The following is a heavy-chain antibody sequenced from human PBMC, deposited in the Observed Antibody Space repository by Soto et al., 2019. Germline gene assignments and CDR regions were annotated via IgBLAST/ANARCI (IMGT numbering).Heavy chain of an antibody. CDR3: ATDYDYGDSLPFDY. CDR2: IIGIGDTA. Sequence: EVQLLEAGGGLVQPGESLRLSCAASGFTFRNYGMSWVRQAPGKGLEWLSAIIGIGDTAYYADSVRGRFTISRDNSKNTLYLQLNDLGAEDTAIYYCATDYDYGDSLPFDYWGQGTLVTVSS. D-gene: IGHD4-17*01. CDR1: GFTFRNYG. V-gene: IGHV3-23*01. J-gene: IGHJ4*02.